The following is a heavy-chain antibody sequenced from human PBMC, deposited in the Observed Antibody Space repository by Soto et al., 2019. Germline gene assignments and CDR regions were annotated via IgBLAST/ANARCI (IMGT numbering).Heavy chain of an antibody. CDR3: ARDGLLGYFDY. Sequence: QVQLVESGGGVVQPGWSLRLSCAASGFTFSSYAMHWVRQAPGKGLEWVAVISYDGSNKYYADSVKGRFTISRDNSKNTLYLQMNSLRAEDTAVYYCARDGLLGYFDYWGQGTLVTVSS. CDR2: ISYDGSNK. D-gene: IGHD3-16*01. CDR1: GFTFSSYA. J-gene: IGHJ4*02. V-gene: IGHV3-30-3*01.